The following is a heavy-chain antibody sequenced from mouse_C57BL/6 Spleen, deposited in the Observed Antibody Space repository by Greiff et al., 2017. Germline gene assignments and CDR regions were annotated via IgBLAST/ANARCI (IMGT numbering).Heavy chain of an antibody. CDR3: ARQKGNAMDY. Sequence: DVKLQESGGGLVQPGGSLKLSCAASGFTFSDYYMYWVRQTPEKRLEWVAYISNGGGSTYYPDTVKGRFTISRDNAKNTLYLQMSRLKSEDTAMYYCARQKGNAMDYWGQGTSVTVSS. J-gene: IGHJ4*01. CDR2: ISNGGGST. CDR1: GFTFSDYY. V-gene: IGHV5-12*01.